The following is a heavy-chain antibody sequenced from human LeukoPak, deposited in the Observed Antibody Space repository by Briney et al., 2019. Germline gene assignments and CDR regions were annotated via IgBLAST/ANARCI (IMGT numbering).Heavy chain of an antibody. CDR1: GGSFSNYV. D-gene: IGHD5-24*01. J-gene: IGHJ4*02. Sequence: GASVKVSCKASGGSFSNYVFNWVRQAPGQGVEWMGRFIPTFGIPHSAQKFQGRVTITADKSTTTVYMELSSLRSEDTAVYYCAAVAARDGGNWGQGTLVAVSS. CDR2: FIPTFGIP. CDR3: AAVAARDGGN. V-gene: IGHV1-69*04.